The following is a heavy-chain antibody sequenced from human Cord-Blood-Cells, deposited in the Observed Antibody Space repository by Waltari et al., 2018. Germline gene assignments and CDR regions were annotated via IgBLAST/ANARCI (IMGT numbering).Heavy chain of an antibody. V-gene: IGHV1-2*04. CDR1: GYTFTGYY. D-gene: IGHD4-4*01. J-gene: IGHJ6*02. Sequence: QVQLVQSGAEVKKPGASVKVSCKASGYTFTGYYMHWVRQAPGQGLEWMGWSNPNRGGTKVARQCQGWVTMTRDTSISTAYMELSRLRSDDTAVYYCARALEDYSNYYYYGMDVWGQGTTVTVS. CDR2: SNPNRGGT. CDR3: ARALEDYSNYYYYGMDV.